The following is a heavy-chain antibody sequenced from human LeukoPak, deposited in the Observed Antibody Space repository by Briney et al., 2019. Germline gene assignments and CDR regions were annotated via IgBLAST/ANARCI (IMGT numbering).Heavy chain of an antibody. CDR2: MNPNSGNT. CDR1: GYTFTSYD. Sequence: ASVKVSCKASGYTFTSYDINWVRQATGQGLEWMGWMNPNSGNTGYVQKFQGRVTITRNTSISTAYMELSSLRSEDTAVYYCATSVLRYFDWLGDDAFDIWGQGTMSPSLQ. D-gene: IGHD3-9*01. CDR3: ATSVLRYFDWLGDDAFDI. J-gene: IGHJ3*02. V-gene: IGHV1-8*03.